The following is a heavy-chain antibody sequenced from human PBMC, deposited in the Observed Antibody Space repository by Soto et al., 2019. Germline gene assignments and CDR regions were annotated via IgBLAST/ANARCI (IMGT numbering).Heavy chain of an antibody. J-gene: IGHJ5*02. CDR3: VHRLEVSGNWRWVDP. Sequence: QITLKESGPTLVKPIQTLTLTCSFSGFSLSTSGVAVGWIRQPPGKALEWLALIYWDDDKRYSPSLKSRLTIIKDTSKKQVVLTMSNMDVVDTATYYCVHRLEVSGNWRWVDPWGQGILVTVSS. D-gene: IGHD3-22*01. CDR2: IYWDDDK. V-gene: IGHV2-5*02. CDR1: GFSLSTSGVA.